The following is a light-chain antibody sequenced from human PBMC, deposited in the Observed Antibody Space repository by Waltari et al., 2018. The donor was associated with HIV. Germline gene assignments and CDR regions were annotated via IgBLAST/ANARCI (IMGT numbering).Light chain of an antibody. CDR2: RNN. J-gene: IGLJ2*01. Sequence: QSVLTQPPSASGTPGQRVTISCSGSSSNIGSKYVYWYQQLPGTAPKLLIYRNNQRPSGVPDRFSGSKSGTSASLAISGLRSEDEADYYCAAWDDSLSGLHVVFGGGTKVTVL. CDR1: SSNIGSKY. CDR3: AAWDDSLSGLHVV. V-gene: IGLV1-47*01.